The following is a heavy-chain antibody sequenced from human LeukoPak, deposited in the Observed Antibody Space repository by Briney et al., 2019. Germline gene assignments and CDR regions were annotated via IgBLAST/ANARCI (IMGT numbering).Heavy chain of an antibody. Sequence: PSETLSLTCTVSGGSISSSSYYWGWIRQPPGKGLEWIGSIYYSGSAYYNPSLKSRVTISVDTSKNQFSLKLSSVTAADTAVYYCARDRDSSSWYYFDYWGQGTLVTVSS. CDR1: GGSISSSSYY. D-gene: IGHD6-13*01. CDR3: ARDRDSSSWYYFDY. V-gene: IGHV4-39*07. J-gene: IGHJ4*02. CDR2: IYYSGSA.